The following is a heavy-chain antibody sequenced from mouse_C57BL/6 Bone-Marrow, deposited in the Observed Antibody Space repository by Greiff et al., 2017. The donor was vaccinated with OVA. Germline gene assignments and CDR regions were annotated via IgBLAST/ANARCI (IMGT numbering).Heavy chain of an antibody. Sequence: QVQLKQPGAELVKPGASVKLSCKASGYTFTSYWMHWVKQRPGRGLEWIGRIDPNSGGTKYNEKFKSKATLTVDKPSSTAYMQLSSLTSEDSAVYYCAISYYGYDLYWYFDVWGTGTTVTGSS. J-gene: IGHJ1*03. CDR3: AISYYGYDLYWYFDV. D-gene: IGHD2-2*01. CDR1: GYTFTSYW. CDR2: IDPNSGGT. V-gene: IGHV1-72*01.